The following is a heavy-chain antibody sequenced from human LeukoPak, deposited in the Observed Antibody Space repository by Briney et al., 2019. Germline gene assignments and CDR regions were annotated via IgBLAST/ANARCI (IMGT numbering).Heavy chain of an antibody. D-gene: IGHD3-10*01. CDR1: GGSISSSNW. V-gene: IGHV4-4*02. J-gene: IGHJ3*02. CDR3: AIAYGSGSYYNGYAFDI. Sequence: SETLSLTCAVSGGSISSSNWWSWVRQPPGKGLEWIGEIYHSGSTNYNPSLKSRVTISVDKSKNQFPLKLSSVTAADTAVYYCAIAYGSGSYYNGYAFDIWGQGTMVTVSS. CDR2: IYHSGST.